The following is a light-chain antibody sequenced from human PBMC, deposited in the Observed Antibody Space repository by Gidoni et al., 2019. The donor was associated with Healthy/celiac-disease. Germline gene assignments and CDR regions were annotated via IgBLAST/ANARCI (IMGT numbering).Light chain of an antibody. J-gene: IGKJ2*01. CDR3: QQYNSYPYVT. CDR2: DAS. V-gene: IGKV1-5*01. CDR1: QSTSSW. Sequence: IQMTPSPSTLSASVGDRVTITCRASQSTSSWLAWYQQKPGKPPTLLIYDASSLESGVPSRFSGSGSGTEFTLTISSLQPDDFATYYCQQYNSYPYVTFXXXTKLEIK.